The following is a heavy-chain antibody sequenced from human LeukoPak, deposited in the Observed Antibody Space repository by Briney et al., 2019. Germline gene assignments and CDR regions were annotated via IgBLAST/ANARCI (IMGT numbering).Heavy chain of an antibody. CDR3: ARSGSYEAFDY. CDR1: GFTFSDHY. J-gene: IGHJ4*02. V-gene: IGHV3-72*01. D-gene: IGHD3-22*01. Sequence: GGSLRLSCAPSGFTFSDHYMDWVRQAPGKGLEWVGRTRNKANSYTTEYAASVKGRFSISRDDSQNSLYLHMNSLQTDDTAVYFCARSGSYEAFDYWGQGTLVAVSS. CDR2: TRNKANSYTT.